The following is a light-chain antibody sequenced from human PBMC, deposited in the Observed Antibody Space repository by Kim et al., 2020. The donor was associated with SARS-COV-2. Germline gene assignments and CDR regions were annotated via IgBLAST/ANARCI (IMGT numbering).Light chain of an antibody. CDR1: RLGNKY. J-gene: IGLJ2*01. Sequence: SYELTQPPSVSVSPGQTASITCSGDRLGNKYACWYQQISGQSPVLVIYQDTKRPSGVPERFSGSSSGNTATLTISGTQAMDEADYYCQAWDSNTVVFGGGTQLTVL. CDR2: QDT. CDR3: QAWDSNTVV. V-gene: IGLV3-1*01.